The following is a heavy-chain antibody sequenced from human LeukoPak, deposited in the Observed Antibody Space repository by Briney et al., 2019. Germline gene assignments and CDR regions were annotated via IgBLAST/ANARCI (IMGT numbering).Heavy chain of an antibody. D-gene: IGHD4-17*01. V-gene: IGHV4-34*01. J-gene: IGHJ3*02. CDR3: ACLTTGDAFDI. Sequence: PSGTLSLTCAVYGGSFSGYYWSWIRQPPGKGLEWIGEINHSGSTNYNPSLKSRVTISVDTSKNQFSLKLSSVTAADTAVYFCACLTTGDAFDIWGQGTMVTVSS. CDR2: INHSGST. CDR1: GGSFSGYY.